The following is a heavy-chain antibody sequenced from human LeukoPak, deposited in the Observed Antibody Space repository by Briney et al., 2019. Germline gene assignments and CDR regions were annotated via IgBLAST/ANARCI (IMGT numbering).Heavy chain of an antibody. CDR2: IYSGGST. CDR3: VRQTQSSGLEH. V-gene: IGHV3-66*04. D-gene: IGHD6-19*01. Sequence: GGSPRLSCAASGFTVSSNYMSWVRQAPGKGLEWVSVIYSGGSTYYADSVKGRFTISRDNSKNTLYLQMNSLRAEDTAVYYCVRQTQSSGLEHWGQGTLVTVSS. CDR1: GFTVSSNY. J-gene: IGHJ1*01.